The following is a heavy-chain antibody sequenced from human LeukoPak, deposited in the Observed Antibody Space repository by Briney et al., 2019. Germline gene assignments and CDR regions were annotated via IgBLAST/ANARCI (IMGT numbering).Heavy chain of an antibody. V-gene: IGHV1-2*02. CDR2: INPNSGGT. D-gene: IGHD2-15*01. CDR3: AKDFGGSLCYFDY. Sequence: ASVKGSSKASGYTSTGYYMHWVRQAPGQGLEWMGWINPNSGGTDYAQKFQGRVTMTRDTSISTAYMDLSRLRSDDTAVYYCAKDFGGSLCYFDYWGQGTLVTVSS. CDR1: GYTSTGYY. J-gene: IGHJ4*02.